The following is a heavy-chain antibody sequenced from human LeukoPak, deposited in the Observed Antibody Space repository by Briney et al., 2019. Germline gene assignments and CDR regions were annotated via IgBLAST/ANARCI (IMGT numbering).Heavy chain of an antibody. Sequence: GGSLRLSCAASGLAFSAYKMHWVRQAPRKGLVWVSRISTDGYTTDYADFVQGRFTASRDNTKSTWSLEMNSLRAEDTAVYYCVVGGSPGYWGQGTLVTVSS. CDR3: VVGGSPGY. V-gene: IGHV3-74*01. CDR1: GLAFSAYK. CDR2: ISTDGYTT. D-gene: IGHD2-15*01. J-gene: IGHJ4*02.